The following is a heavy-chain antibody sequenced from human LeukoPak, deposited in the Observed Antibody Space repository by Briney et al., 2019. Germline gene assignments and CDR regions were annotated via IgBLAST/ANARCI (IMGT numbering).Heavy chain of an antibody. CDR3: AKSYSGSYYVIDY. Sequence: GGSLRLSCAASGFTFSGYAIHWVRQAPGKGLEWGALISYDGSNKYYADSVKGRFTISRDNSKNTLYLQMSSLRTEDTAVYYCAKSYSGSYYVIDYWGQGTLVTVSS. CDR2: ISYDGSNK. J-gene: IGHJ4*02. V-gene: IGHV3-30-3*02. D-gene: IGHD1-26*01. CDR1: GFTFSGYA.